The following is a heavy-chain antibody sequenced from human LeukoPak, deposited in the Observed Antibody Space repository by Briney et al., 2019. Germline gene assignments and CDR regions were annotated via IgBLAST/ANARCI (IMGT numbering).Heavy chain of an antibody. D-gene: IGHD3-16*01. CDR2: ISSSSSYI. V-gene: IGHV3-21*01. J-gene: IGHJ4*02. Sequence: GGSLRLSCAASGFTFSSYSMNWVRQAPGKGLEWVSSISSSSSYIYYADSPKGRFTISRDNAKNSLYLQMNSLRAEDTAVYYCARDKGGIGHYFDYWGQGTLVTVSS. CDR3: ARDKGGIGHYFDY. CDR1: GFTFSSYS.